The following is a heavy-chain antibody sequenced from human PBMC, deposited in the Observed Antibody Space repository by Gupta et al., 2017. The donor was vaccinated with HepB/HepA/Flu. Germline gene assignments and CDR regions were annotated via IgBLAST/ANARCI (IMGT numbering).Heavy chain of an antibody. D-gene: IGHD6-19*01. CDR1: GFTLSRFA. CDR3: ARGASSVRMFYFDS. J-gene: IGHJ4*02. CDR2: INGDSVNT. Sequence: EVLLLESGGGLLQPGGSLRLSCAAYGFTLSRFAMNWVRQAPGKEPEWVAGINGDSVNTHYADFLEGRFTISSDNSKNTLSLQMTSLRAEDTAVYYCARGASSVRMFYFDSWGQGTLVSVSS. V-gene: IGHV3-23*01.